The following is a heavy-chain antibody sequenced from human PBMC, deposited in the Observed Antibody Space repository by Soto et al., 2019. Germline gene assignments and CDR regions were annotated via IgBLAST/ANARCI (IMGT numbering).Heavy chain of an antibody. V-gene: IGHV3-30-3*02. CDR3: AKXXXEWLAPVVDV. J-gene: IGHJ6*02. D-gene: IGHD6-19*01. CDR1: GFTFSNYA. CDR2: MSNDGSKT. Sequence: QVQLVESGGGVVQPGRSLRLSCAASGFTFSNYAMHWVRQAPGKGLEWVAVMSNDGSKTYYADSVKGRFTISRDNSKNTLYLQMNXLXXXXTAVYYCAKXXXEWLAPVVDVWGQGTTVTVSS.